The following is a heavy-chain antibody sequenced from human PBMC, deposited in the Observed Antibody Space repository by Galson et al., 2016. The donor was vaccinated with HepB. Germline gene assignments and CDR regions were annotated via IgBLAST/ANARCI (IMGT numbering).Heavy chain of an antibody. CDR2: MYYSGGS. D-gene: IGHD6-13*01. CDR3: ARDGSAAGTSLDY. Sequence: TLSLTCTVSGGSMSSYYWTWIRQPPGKGLEWIGYMYYSGGSNYNPSLKSRVTISVDTSKNQFSLKLTSVTAADTAVYYCARDGSAAGTSLDYWGQGTLVTVSS. J-gene: IGHJ4*02. V-gene: IGHV4-59*12. CDR1: GGSMSSYY.